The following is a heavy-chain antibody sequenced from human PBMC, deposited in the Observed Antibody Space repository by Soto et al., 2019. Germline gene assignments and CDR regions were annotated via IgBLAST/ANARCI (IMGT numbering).Heavy chain of an antibody. CDR2: IGSTTNYI. CDR3: ARDGPLVRFMDV. V-gene: IGHV3-21*02. CDR1: GFAFSSYT. J-gene: IGHJ6*02. D-gene: IGHD3-3*01. Sequence: EVQLVESGGGLVKPGGSLRLSCAASGFAFSSYTINWVRQAPGKGLEWVSSIGSTTNYIYYADSVKGRFTISRENAKNSLYLQMNSLRVEDTAVYYCARDGPLVRFMDVWGQGTTVTVSS.